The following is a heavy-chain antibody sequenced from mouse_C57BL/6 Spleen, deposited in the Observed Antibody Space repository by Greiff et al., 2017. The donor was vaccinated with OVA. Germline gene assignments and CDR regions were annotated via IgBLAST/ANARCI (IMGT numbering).Heavy chain of an antibody. CDR1: GYTFTSYW. V-gene: IGHV1-61*01. D-gene: IGHD1-1*01. Sequence: QVQLQQPGAELVRPGSSVKLSCKASGYTFTSYWMDWVKQRPGQGLEWIGNIYPSDSETHYNQKFKDKATLTVDKSSNTAYMQLSSLTSEDSAVYYCAREITTVVATGRYFDVWGTGTTVTVSS. CDR3: AREITTVVATGRYFDV. J-gene: IGHJ1*03. CDR2: IYPSDSET.